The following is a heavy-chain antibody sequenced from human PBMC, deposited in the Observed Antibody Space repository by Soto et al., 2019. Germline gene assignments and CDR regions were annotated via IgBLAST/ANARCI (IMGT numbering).Heavy chain of an antibody. V-gene: IGHV3-49*04. CDR3: TRDQQPYDY. D-gene: IGHD6-13*01. J-gene: IGHJ4*02. CDR1: GFTVGDYA. Sequence: PGGTLRLSCTASGFTVGDYAMSWVRQAPGKGLEWGGFIRSKAYGGTTEYAASVKGRFTISRDESKSIAYLQMNSLKTEDTAVYYCTRDQQPYDYWGQGTLVTVSS. CDR2: IRSKAYGGTT.